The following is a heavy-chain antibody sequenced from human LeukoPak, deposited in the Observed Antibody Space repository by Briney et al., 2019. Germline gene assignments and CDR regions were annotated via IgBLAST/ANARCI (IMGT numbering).Heavy chain of an antibody. CDR1: GGSISSYY. CDR2: IYYSGST. Sequence: SQTLSLTCTVSGGSISSYYWSWIRQPPGKGLEWIGYIYYSGSTNYNPSLKSRVTISVDTSKNQFSLKLSSVTAADTAVYYCARGGKNWDHFDYWGQGTLVTVSS. CDR3: ARGGKNWDHFDY. V-gene: IGHV4-59*01. D-gene: IGHD7-27*01. J-gene: IGHJ4*02.